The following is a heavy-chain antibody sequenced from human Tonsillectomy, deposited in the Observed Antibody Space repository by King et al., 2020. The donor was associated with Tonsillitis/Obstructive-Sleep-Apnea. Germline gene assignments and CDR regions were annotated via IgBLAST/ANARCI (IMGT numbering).Heavy chain of an antibody. CDR3: ARDYCSCGSCYNWYFDL. V-gene: IGHV3-33*01. CDR2: IWYDGSNK. CDR1: GFTFSSYG. Sequence: VQLVESGGGVVQPGRSLRLSCAASGFTFSSYGMHWVRQAPGKGLEWVAVIWYDGSNKYYADSVKGRFTISRDNSKNTLYLQMNSLRAEDTAVYYCARDYCSCGSCYNWYFDLWGRGTLVTVSS. J-gene: IGHJ2*01. D-gene: IGHD2-15*01.